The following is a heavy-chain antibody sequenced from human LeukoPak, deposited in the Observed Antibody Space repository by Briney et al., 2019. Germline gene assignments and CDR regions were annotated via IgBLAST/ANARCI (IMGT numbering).Heavy chain of an antibody. V-gene: IGHV1-2*02. Sequence: ASVKVSCKASGYTFTGYYMHWVRQAPGQGLEWMGWINPNSGGTNYAQKFQGRVTMTRDTSISTAYMELSRLRSDDTAVYYCARVRQVRAVFRWFDPWGQGTLVTVSS. CDR2: INPNSGGT. D-gene: IGHD1-14*01. CDR3: ARVRQVRAVFRWFDP. CDR1: GYTFTGYY. J-gene: IGHJ5*02.